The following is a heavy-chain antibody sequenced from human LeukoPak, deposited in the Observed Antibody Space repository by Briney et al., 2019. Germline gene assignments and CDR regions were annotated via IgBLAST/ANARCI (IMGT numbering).Heavy chain of an antibody. CDR3: ARGRLVSSQPFDY. CDR1: DGSFSGYY. CDR2: INHSGTT. D-gene: IGHD6-6*01. Sequence: SETLSLTCAVYDGSFSGYYWSWIRQPPGKGLEWIGEINHSGTTNYNPSLKSRVTISADTSKNQFSLKLSSVTAADTAVYYCARGRLVSSQPFDYWGQGTLVTVSS. J-gene: IGHJ4*02. V-gene: IGHV4-34*01.